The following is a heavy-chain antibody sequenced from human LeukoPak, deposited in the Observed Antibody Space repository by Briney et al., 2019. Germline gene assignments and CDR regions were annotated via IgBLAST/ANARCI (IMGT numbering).Heavy chain of an antibody. D-gene: IGHD3-9*01. J-gene: IGHJ4*02. V-gene: IGHV3-23*01. CDR2: ISGRSDNT. Sequence: GGSLRLSCAASGFIFSNYAMYWVRQAPGKGLEWVSAISGRSDNTYYADSVGGRSTLSRDSSKNTLYLQMNRLRADDTAVYYCAKWGDYDVLTGYYVSDFWGQGPLVTVSS. CDR1: GFIFSNYA. CDR3: AKWGDYDVLTGYYVSDF.